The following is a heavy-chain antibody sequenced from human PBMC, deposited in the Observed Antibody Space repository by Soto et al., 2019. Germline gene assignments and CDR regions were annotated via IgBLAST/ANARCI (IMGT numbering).Heavy chain of an antibody. J-gene: IGHJ5*02. V-gene: IGHV3-23*01. CDR1: GFIFENFG. CDR3: AKNQGVELVPLATVDWFDP. Sequence: GGSLRLSCAASGFIFENFGMSWVRQAPGKGLEWISSISGSGFKKYYADSLKGRFTISRDNSKSTVYLELNNLSAEDTAVYHCAKNQGVELVPLATVDWFDPWGQGSVVTVSS. CDR2: ISGSGFKK. D-gene: IGHD1-26*01.